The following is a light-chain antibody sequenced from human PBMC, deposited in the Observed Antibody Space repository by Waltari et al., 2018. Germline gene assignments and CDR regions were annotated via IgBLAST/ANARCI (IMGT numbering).Light chain of an antibody. Sequence: DIQMTQSPSSLSASVGDTVTVTCRASQNIRTYLNWYQQKTAKAPKLRIYGASTLQRGVPSRFRGSASGTEFTLTVTNLRSEDFAVYYCQQYYQWPWTFGQGTKVEIK. CDR1: QNIRTY. V-gene: IGKV1-39*01. J-gene: IGKJ1*01. CDR2: GAS. CDR3: QQYYQWPWT.